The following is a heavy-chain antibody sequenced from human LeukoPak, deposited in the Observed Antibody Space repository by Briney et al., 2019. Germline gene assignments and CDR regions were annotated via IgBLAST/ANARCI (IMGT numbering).Heavy chain of an antibody. CDR1: GGTFSSYA. V-gene: IGHV1-69*05. CDR3: ARDLPRYCSSTSCPRGAFDI. CDR2: IIPIFGTA. Sequence: ASVKVSCKASGGTFSSYAISWVRQAPGQGLEWMGGIIPIFGTANYAQKFQGRVTITTDESTSTAYMELSSLRSEDTAVYYCARDLPRYCSSTSCPRGAFDIWGQGTMVTVSS. D-gene: IGHD2-2*01. J-gene: IGHJ3*02.